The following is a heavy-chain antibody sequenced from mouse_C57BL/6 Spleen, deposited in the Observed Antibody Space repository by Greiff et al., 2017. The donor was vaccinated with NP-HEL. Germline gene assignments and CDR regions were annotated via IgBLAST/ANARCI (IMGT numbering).Heavy chain of an antibody. V-gene: IGHV5-17*01. CDR1: GFTFSDYG. J-gene: IGHJ4*01. D-gene: IGHD2-3*01. CDR2: ISSGSSTI. CDR3: ERLGWLLTYYYAMDY. Sequence: EVMLVESGGGLVKPGGSLKLSCAASGFTFSDYGMHWVRQAPEKGLEWVAYISSGSSTIYYADTVKGRFTISRDNAKNTLFLQMTSLRSEDTAMYYCERLGWLLTYYYAMDYWGQGTSVTVSS.